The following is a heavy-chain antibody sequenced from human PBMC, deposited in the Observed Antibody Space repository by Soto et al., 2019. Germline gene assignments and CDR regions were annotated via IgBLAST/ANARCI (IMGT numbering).Heavy chain of an antibody. J-gene: IGHJ4*02. CDR2: ISSSSSTI. CDR3: ATGRYSDYGLYYFDY. Sequence: PGGSLRLSCAASGFIFSSYSMNWVRQAPGKGLEWVSYISSSSSTIYYADSVKGRLTISRENAKNSVYLQMNSLRAEDTAVYYCATGRYSDYGLYYFDYWGQGTLVTVSS. V-gene: IGHV3-48*01. CDR1: GFIFSSYS. D-gene: IGHD5-12*01.